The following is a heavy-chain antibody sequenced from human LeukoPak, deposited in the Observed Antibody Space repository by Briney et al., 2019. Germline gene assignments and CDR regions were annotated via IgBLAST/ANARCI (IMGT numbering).Heavy chain of an antibody. CDR3: AREGTTAPAEDYFDY. Sequence: SETLSLTCTVSGGSISSYYWSWIRQPPGKGLEWIGYIYYSGSTNYNPSLKSRVTISVDTSKNQFSLKLSSVTAADTAVYYCAREGTTAPAEDYFDYWGQGTLVTVSS. V-gene: IGHV4-59*01. D-gene: IGHD1-1*01. CDR2: IYYSGST. CDR1: GGSISSYY. J-gene: IGHJ4*02.